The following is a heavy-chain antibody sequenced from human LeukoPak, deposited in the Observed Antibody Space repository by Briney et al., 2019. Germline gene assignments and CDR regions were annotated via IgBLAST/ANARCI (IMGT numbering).Heavy chain of an antibody. D-gene: IGHD2-2*02. V-gene: IGHV4-39*01. CDR3: ARPYTTSTYYFDY. J-gene: IGHJ4*02. CDR1: GGSISSSSYW. Sequence: SETLSLTCTVSGGSISSSSYWWAWIRQPPRKGLEWIGSISYSRSTHYNPSLKSRVTISVDTSKNQFSLKLSSVTAADTAVYYCARPYTTSTYYFDYWGQGTLVTVSS. CDR2: ISYSRST.